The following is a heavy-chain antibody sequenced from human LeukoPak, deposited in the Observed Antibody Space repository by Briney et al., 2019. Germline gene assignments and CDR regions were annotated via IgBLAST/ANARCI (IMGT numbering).Heavy chain of an antibody. D-gene: IGHD3-3*01. CDR2: IYYSGST. CDR3: AREEGRNFYYGMDV. Sequence: PSETLSLTCTVSGGSISSGDYYWSWIRQSPGKGLEWIGYIYYSGSTYYNPSLKSRVTISVDTSKNQFSLKLSSVTAADTAVYYCAREEGRNFYYGMDVWGQGTTVTVSS. CDR1: GGSISSGDYY. V-gene: IGHV4-30-4*01. J-gene: IGHJ6*02.